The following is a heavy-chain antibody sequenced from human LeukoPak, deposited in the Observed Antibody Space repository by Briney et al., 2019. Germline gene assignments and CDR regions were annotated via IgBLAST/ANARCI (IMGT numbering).Heavy chain of an antibody. D-gene: IGHD5-18*01. Sequence: PGGSLRLSCAASGFTFSSYEMNWVRQAPGKGLEWVSYISSSGSTIYYADSVKGRFTISRDNAKNSLYLQMHSLRAEDTAFYYCARDLLLQVDAAMASGEYWGQGTLVTVSS. CDR3: ARDLLLQVDAAMASGEY. V-gene: IGHV3-48*03. CDR1: GFTFSSYE. CDR2: ISSSGSTI. J-gene: IGHJ4*02.